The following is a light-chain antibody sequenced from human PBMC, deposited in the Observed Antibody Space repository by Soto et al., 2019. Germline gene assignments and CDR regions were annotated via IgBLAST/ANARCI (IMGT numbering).Light chain of an antibody. J-gene: IGLJ2*01. CDR2: LNSDGSH. CDR3: QTWGTGTVV. V-gene: IGLV4-69*02. CDR1: SGHNNYA. Sequence: QLVLTQSPSASASLGASVNLTCTLSSGHNNYAIAWHQQQPEKGPRYLMKLNSDGSHSKGDGIPNRFSGSSSGAERYLTISSLQSEDEADYYCQTWGTGTVVFGGGTQLTVL.